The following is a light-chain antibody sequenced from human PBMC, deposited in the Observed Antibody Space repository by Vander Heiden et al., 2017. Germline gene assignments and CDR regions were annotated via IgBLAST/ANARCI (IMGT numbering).Light chain of an antibody. Sequence: EMVLTQSPGTVSLSSGERATLSCRASQSVSSSYLAWYQQKPGQAPRLLIYGASSRATGIPDRFSGSGSGTDFTLTISRLEPEDFAVYYCQQYGSSPRTFGQGTKVEIK. J-gene: IGKJ1*01. CDR2: GAS. CDR3: QQYGSSPRT. V-gene: IGKV3-20*01. CDR1: QSVSSSY.